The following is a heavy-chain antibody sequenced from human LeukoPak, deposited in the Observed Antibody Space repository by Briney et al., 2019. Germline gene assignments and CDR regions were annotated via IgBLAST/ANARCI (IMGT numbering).Heavy chain of an antibody. J-gene: IGHJ4*02. CDR3: ARKTVVGSYFDY. CDR2: IKQDGSDK. Sequence: GGSLRLSCAASGFTFSSYWMSWVRQAPGKGLEGGANIKQDGSDKYYVDSVKGRFTISRDNAKNSLYLQINSLRAEDTAVYYCARKTVVGSYFDYWGQGTPVTVSS. D-gene: IGHD4-23*01. CDR1: GFTFSSYW. V-gene: IGHV3-7*03.